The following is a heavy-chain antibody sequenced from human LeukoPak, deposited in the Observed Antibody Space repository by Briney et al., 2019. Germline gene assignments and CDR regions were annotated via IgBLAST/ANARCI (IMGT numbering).Heavy chain of an antibody. CDR3: ARASAQWSDY. CDR1: GYTFTTYG. CDR2: ISGYNGNT. V-gene: IGHV1-18*01. D-gene: IGHD2-15*01. J-gene: IGHJ4*02. Sequence: ASVKVSCKASGYTFTTYGISWERQAPGQGLEWMGWISGYNGNTNYAQKFRGRVTMTTDTSTSTAYMELRSLRSDDTAVYYCARASAQWSDYWGQGTLVTVSS.